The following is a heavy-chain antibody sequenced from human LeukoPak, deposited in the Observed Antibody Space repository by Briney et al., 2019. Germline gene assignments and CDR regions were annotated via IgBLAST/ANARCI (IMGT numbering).Heavy chain of an antibody. CDR2: IIPIFGTA. D-gene: IGHD4-17*01. V-gene: IGHV1-69*05. CDR3: ARDTVTTSEVDY. J-gene: IGHJ4*02. Sequence: ASVKVSCKASGGTFSSYAISWVRQAPGQGLEWMGGIIPIFGTANYAQKFQGRVTITTDESTSTAYMELSSLRSEDTAVYYCARDTVTTSEVDYWGQGTLVTVSS. CDR1: GGTFSSYA.